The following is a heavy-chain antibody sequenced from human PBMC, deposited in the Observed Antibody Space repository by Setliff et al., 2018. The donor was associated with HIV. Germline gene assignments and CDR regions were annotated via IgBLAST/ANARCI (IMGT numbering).Heavy chain of an antibody. J-gene: IGHJ4*02. CDR1: GDTFSNSL. Sequence: SVKVSCKASGDTFSNSLVTWVRQAPGQGLEWMGGIIPLFGTANYAQKFQGRVTMTTDELMTTVYMELSSLRSEDTAVYYCARAGWIPLFDYWGQGTLVTVSS. V-gene: IGHV1-69*05. CDR3: ARAGWIPLFDY. CDR2: IIPLFGTA. D-gene: IGHD5-18*01.